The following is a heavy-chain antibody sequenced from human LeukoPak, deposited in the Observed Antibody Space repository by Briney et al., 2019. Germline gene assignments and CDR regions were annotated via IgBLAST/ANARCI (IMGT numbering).Heavy chain of an antibody. CDR3: ASGRPTYYDFWSGYYLDYYFDY. D-gene: IGHD3-3*01. CDR2: INHSGST. CDR1: GGSFSGYY. J-gene: IGHJ4*02. Sequence: SETLSLTCAVYGGSFSGYYWSWIRQPPGKGLEWIGEINHSGSTNCNPSLKSRVTISVDTSKNQFSLKLSSVTAADTAVYYCASGRPTYYDFWSGYYLDYYFDYWGQGTLVTVSS. V-gene: IGHV4-34*01.